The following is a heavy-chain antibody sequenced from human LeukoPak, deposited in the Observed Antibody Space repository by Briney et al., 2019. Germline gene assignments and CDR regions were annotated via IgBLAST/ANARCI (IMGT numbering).Heavy chain of an antibody. Sequence: PSETLSLTCTVSGGSISSSSYYWGWIRQPPGKGLECIGSIYYSGSTYYNPSLKSRVTISVDTSKNQFSLKLSSVTAADTAVYYCARHTLYGNYPDYFHYWGQGSLVTVSS. CDR2: IYYSGST. J-gene: IGHJ4*02. V-gene: IGHV4-39*01. D-gene: IGHD1-7*01. CDR3: ARHTLYGNYPDYFHY. CDR1: GGSISSSSYY.